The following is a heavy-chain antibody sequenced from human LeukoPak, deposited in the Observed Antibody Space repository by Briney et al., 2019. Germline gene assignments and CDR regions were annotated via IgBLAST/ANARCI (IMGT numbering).Heavy chain of an antibody. J-gene: IGHJ4*02. CDR2: ISNSGTTI. CDR1: GFTFSDYY. Sequence: GGSLRLSCAASGFTFSDYYMSWIRQAPGKGLEWLSYISNSGTTIYYADSVKGRFTISRDNTKNSLYLQVNNLRAEDTAVYYCARDRSGGTYYSDYWGQGTPVTVSS. V-gene: IGHV3-11*04. CDR3: ARDRSGGTYYSDY. D-gene: IGHD2-8*02.